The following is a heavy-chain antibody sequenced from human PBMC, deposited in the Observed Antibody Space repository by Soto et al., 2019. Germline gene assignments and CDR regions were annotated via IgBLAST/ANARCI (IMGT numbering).Heavy chain of an antibody. V-gene: IGHV3-15*07. Sequence: EVHLVESGGGLVKPGGSLTLSCATSGLTFINAWMNWVRQTPGRGLEWVGRNKSKANGGTTDYAAPVKGRFTISRDDSKDTLYLQMDSLKIEDTGVYYCTDSVQASGWFDPWGQGTLVTVSS. CDR1: GLTFINAW. D-gene: IGHD1-1*01. J-gene: IGHJ5*02. CDR3: TDSVQASGWFDP. CDR2: NKSKANGGTT.